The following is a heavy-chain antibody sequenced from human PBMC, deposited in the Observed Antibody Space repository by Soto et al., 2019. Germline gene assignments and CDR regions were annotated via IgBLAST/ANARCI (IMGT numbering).Heavy chain of an antibody. CDR3: VRGVGTTMAHYFDH. CDR2: IYHTGSA. V-gene: IGHV4-30-2*01. Sequence: SETLSLTCAVSGGSISSGGYSWSWVRQPPGKGLEYIGYIYHTGSAYYTPSLLSRVTLSVHRSRNQFSLTLTSVTAADTAVYYSVRGVGTTMAHYFDHWGQGTLVTVSS. CDR1: GGSISSGGYS. J-gene: IGHJ4*02. D-gene: IGHD1-1*01.